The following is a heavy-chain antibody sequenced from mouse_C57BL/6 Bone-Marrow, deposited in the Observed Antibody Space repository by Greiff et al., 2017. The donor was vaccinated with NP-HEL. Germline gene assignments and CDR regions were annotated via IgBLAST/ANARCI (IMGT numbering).Heavy chain of an antibody. V-gene: IGHV3-6*01. CDR3: AREGGYYGSPFAY. J-gene: IGHJ3*01. CDR2: ISHDGRN. Sequence: EVKLQESGPGLVKPSQSLSLTCSVTGYSITSGYFWNWIRQFPGDKLEWMGSISHDGRNNYNPSLKNRISIIRDTSKHQFFLRLSSVTTEDTATYYCAREGGYYGSPFAYWGQGTLVTVS. CDR1: GYSITSGYF. D-gene: IGHD1-1*01.